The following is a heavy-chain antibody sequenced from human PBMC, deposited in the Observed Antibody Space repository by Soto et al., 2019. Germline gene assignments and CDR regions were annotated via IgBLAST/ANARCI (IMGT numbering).Heavy chain of an antibody. V-gene: IGHV4-4*02. Sequence: QVQLQESGPGLVKPSGTLSLTCAVSGGSISSSNWWSWVRQPPGKGLEWIGEIYHSGSTNYNPSLKGRVTXXVXNXTNQFSLKLRSVTAADTAVYYCARVSGIAVAGSFDYWGQGTLVTVSS. CDR3: ARVSGIAVAGSFDY. J-gene: IGHJ4*02. CDR1: GGSISSSNW. CDR2: IYHSGST. D-gene: IGHD6-19*01.